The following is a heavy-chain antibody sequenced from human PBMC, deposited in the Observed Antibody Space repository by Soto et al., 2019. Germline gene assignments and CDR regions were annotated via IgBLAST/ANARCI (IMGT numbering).Heavy chain of an antibody. V-gene: IGHV3-33*01. CDR2: IWYDGSNK. CDR3: ARDGIVGSTLDAFDI. Sequence: VAGIWYDGSNKDYADSVKGRFTISRDNSKNTLYLQMNSLRAEDTAVYYCARDGIVGSTLDAFDIWGQGTMVTVSS. D-gene: IGHD1-26*01. J-gene: IGHJ3*02.